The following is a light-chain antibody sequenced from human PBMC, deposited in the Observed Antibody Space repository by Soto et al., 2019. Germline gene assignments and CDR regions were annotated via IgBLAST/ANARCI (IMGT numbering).Light chain of an antibody. CDR1: QSVSGSD. CDR3: HQYAISPRT. CDR2: GAS. J-gene: IGKJ1*01. V-gene: IGKV3-20*01. Sequence: EIVLTQSPGTLSLSPGERATLSCRASQSVSGSDLAGYQQKPGQAPRLLIYGASSRATGIPDRFSGGGSGTDFPLTIGRLEAEDFAVYYCHQYAISPRTFGQGTKGESK.